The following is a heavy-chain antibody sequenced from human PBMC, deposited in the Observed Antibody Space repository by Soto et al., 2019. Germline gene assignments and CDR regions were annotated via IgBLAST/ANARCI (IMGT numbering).Heavy chain of an antibody. CDR3: SRETIPGVWFER. Sequence: QVQLVQSGAEVKKPGASVKVSCKASGYTFTSYDINWVRQATGQGLEWMGWMNPNSGNTGYAQKFQGSVTMPRNTSTSTAYMEMSSLRSEDTAVYYCSRETIPGVWFERWGQVTLVTVSS. D-gene: IGHD2-2*02. CDR2: MNPNSGNT. V-gene: IGHV1-8*01. J-gene: IGHJ5*02. CDR1: GYTFTSYD.